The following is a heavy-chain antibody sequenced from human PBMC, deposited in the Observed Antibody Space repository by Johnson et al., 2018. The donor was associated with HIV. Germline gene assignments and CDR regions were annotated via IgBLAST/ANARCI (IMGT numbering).Heavy chain of an antibody. D-gene: IGHD7-27*01. CDR3: ARVGLTGAQTGDAFDI. V-gene: IGHV3-66*01. CDR1: GFTVSSNY. J-gene: IGHJ3*02. CDR2: IYIGGST. Sequence: VQLVESGGGLVQPGGSLRLSCAASGFTVSSNYMSWVRQAPGQGLEWVSVIYIGGSTYYADSVKGRFTLSRDNSKNTLYLQMTSLRAEDTAVYYCARVGLTGAQTGDAFDIWGQGTMVTVSS.